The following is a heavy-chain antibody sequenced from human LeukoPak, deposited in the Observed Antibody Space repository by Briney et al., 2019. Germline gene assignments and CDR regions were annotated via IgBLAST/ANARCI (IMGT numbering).Heavy chain of an antibody. CDR1: GGSISGSSYY. CDR2: IYYSGST. V-gene: IGHV4-39*01. J-gene: IGHJ3*02. CDR3: ARHSSGSGIEAFDI. Sequence: SETLSLTCTVSGGSISGSSYYWGWIRQPPGKGLEWIGSIYYSGSTYYNPSLKSRVTISVDTSKNQFSLKLSSVTAADTAVYYCARHSSGSGIEAFDIWGQGTMVTVSS. D-gene: IGHD3-10*01.